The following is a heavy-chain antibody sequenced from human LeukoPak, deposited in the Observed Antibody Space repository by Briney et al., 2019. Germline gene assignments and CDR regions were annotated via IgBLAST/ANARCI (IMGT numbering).Heavy chain of an antibody. Sequence: GASVQVSCKASGYTFTSYDINWVRQATGQGLEWMGWMNPNSGNTGYSQKFQGRVTMTRNTSISTAYMELSSLRSEDTAVYYCARGHELGYCSSTSCYGARWFDPWGQGTLVTVSS. J-gene: IGHJ5*02. CDR3: ARGHELGYCSSTSCYGARWFDP. CDR1: GYTFTSYD. CDR2: MNPNSGNT. D-gene: IGHD2-2*01. V-gene: IGHV1-8*01.